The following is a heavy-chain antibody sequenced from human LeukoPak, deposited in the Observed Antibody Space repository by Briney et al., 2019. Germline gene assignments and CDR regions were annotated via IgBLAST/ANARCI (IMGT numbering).Heavy chain of an antibody. D-gene: IGHD3-10*01. Sequence: GASVKVSCKASGYTFTSYGISWVRQAPGQGLEWMGWISAYNGNTNYAQKLQGRVTMTTDTSTSTAYMELRSLRSDDTAVYYCARDTQLLWFGELSYYYYYMDVWGKGTTVTISS. CDR2: ISAYNGNT. CDR3: ARDTQLLWFGELSYYYYYMDV. V-gene: IGHV1-18*01. CDR1: GYTFTSYG. J-gene: IGHJ6*03.